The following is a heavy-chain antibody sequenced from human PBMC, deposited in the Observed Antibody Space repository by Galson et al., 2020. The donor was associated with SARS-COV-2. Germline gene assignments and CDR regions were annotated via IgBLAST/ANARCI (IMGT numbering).Heavy chain of an antibody. V-gene: IGHV4-31*03. CDR2: IYYIGAT. CDR3: ASGQMANNAFDV. CDR1: GGSISTAGYY. D-gene: IGHD2-8*01. Sequence: SQTLSLTCTVSGGSISTAGYYWAWIRQHPGKGLEWLGHIYYIGATYYNPSLKSRLAISADMSKSQVYMRLDSVSPADTAIYYCASGQMANNAFDVWGHGTMVAVS. J-gene: IGHJ3*01.